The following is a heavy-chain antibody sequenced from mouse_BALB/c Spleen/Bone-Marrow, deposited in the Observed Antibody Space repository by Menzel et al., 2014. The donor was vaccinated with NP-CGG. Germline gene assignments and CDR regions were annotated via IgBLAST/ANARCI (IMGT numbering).Heavy chain of an antibody. Sequence: VQLQQSGAELVKPGASVKLSCKASGYTFTSYWMHWVKQRPGQSLEWIGEIDPSDSYTNYNQKFKGKATLTVDKSSSTAYMQLSSLTSEDSAVYYCARSRGYYDYWYFDVWGAGTTVTVSS. V-gene: IGHV1-69*02. CDR3: ARSRGYYDYWYFDV. CDR2: IDPSDSYT. D-gene: IGHD2-4*01. CDR1: GYTFTSYW. J-gene: IGHJ1*01.